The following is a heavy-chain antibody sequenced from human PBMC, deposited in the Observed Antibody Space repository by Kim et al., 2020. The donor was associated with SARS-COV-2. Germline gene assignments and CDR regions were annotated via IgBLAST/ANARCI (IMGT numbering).Heavy chain of an antibody. CDR2: ISYDGSNK. D-gene: IGHD5-12*01. J-gene: IGHJ3*02. CDR3: ARDGYNSPGSGVEAFDI. V-gene: IGHV3-30*04. CDR1: GFTFSSYA. Sequence: GGSLRLSCAASGFTFSSYAMHWVRQAPGKGLEWVAVISYDGSNKYYADSVKGRFTISRDNSKNTLYLQMNSLRAEDTAVYYCARDGYNSPGSGVEAFDIWGQGTMVTVSS.